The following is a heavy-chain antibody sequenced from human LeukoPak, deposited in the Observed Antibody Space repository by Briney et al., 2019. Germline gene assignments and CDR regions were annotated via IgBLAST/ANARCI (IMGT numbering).Heavy chain of an antibody. CDR1: GFTFSSYA. V-gene: IGHV3-23*01. J-gene: IGHJ4*02. CDR2: ISGSGGTT. CDR3: AKDGQVNQPDRLFTD. D-gene: IGHD1-14*01. Sequence: PGGSLRLSCAASGFTFSSYAMSWVRQAPGKVLEWVSVISGSGGTTHYADSVKGRFTISRDNSKNTLYLQMNSLRGEDTAVYYCAKDGQVNQPDRLFTDWGQGTLVIVSS.